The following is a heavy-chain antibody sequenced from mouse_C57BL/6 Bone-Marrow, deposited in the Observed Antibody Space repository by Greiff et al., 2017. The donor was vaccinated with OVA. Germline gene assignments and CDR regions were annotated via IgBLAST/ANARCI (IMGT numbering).Heavy chain of an antibody. V-gene: IGHV1-50*01. J-gene: IGHJ4*01. CDR2: IDPSDSYT. CDR3: ASRYYGAYAMDY. D-gene: IGHD1-1*01. Sequence: QVQLQQPGAELVKPGASVKLSCKASGYTFTSYWMQWVKQRPGQGLEWIGEIDPSDSYTNYNQKFKGKATLTVDTSSSTAYMQLSSLTSEDSAVYYCASRYYGAYAMDYWGQGTSVTVSS. CDR1: GYTFTSYW.